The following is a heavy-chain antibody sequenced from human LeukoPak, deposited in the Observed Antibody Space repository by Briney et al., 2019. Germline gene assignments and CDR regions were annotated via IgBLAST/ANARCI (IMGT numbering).Heavy chain of an antibody. CDR3: ARLKYYDSTGYSPGYYMDV. CDR2: IYITGST. Sequence: PSETLSLTCTVSGDSIINYYWSWIRQSAGTGLEWVGRIYITGSTNYNPSLQSRLSMSVDTSKNQFSLRLTSVSAADTAVYYCARLKYYDSTGYSPGYYMDVWGKGITVTVSS. J-gene: IGHJ6*03. CDR1: GDSIINYY. D-gene: IGHD3-22*01. V-gene: IGHV4-4*07.